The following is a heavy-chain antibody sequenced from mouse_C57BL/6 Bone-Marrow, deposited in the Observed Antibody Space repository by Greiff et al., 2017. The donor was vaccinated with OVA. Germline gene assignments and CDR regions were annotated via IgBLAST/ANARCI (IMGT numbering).Heavy chain of an antibody. V-gene: IGHV2-2*01. Sequence: VMLVESGPGLVQPSQSLSITCTVSGFSLTSYGVHWVRQSPGKGLEWLGVIWSGGSTDYNAAFISRLSISKDNSKSQVFFKMNSLQADDTAIYYCARKGYYSNYVSMDYWGQGTSVTVSS. CDR2: IWSGGST. CDR3: ARKGYYSNYVSMDY. D-gene: IGHD2-5*01. CDR1: GFSLTSYG. J-gene: IGHJ4*01.